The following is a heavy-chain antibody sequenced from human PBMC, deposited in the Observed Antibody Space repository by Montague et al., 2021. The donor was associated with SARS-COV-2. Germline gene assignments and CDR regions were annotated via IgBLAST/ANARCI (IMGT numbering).Heavy chain of an antibody. D-gene: IGHD3-3*02. CDR2: TYYRSWWRS. CDR3: ASAFYGDHWAFDV. Sequence: RQSPSRGLEWLGRTYYRSWWRSQYPGSLESRITISGDTSKNQFSLRLNSVTPEDTAVYYCASAFYGDHWAFDVWGQGTMVTVSS. J-gene: IGHJ3*01. V-gene: IGHV6-1*01.